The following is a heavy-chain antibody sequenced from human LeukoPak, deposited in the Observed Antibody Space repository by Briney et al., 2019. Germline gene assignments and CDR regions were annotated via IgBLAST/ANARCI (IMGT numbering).Heavy chain of an antibody. CDR2: INHSGST. D-gene: IGHD6-19*01. CDR3: ASGGSSGFPYYYYYGMDV. CDR1: GGSFSGYY. Sequence: PSETLSLTCAVYGGSFSGYYWSWIRQPPGKGLEWIGEINHSGSTNYNPSLKSRVTISVDTSKNQFSLKLSSVTAADTAVYYCASGGSSGFPYYYYYGMDVWGQGTTVTVSS. J-gene: IGHJ6*02. V-gene: IGHV4-34*01.